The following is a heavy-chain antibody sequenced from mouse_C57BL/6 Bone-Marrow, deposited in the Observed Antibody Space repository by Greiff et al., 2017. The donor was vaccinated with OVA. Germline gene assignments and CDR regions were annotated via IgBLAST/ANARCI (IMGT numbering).Heavy chain of an antibody. J-gene: IGHJ4*01. V-gene: IGHV1-81*01. CDR3: ARSGDYYGSSYNYYAMDY. Sequence: QVQLQQSGAELARPGASVKLSCKASGYTFTSYGISWVKQRTGQGLEWIGEIYPRSGNTYYNEKFKGKATLTAEKSSSTAYMELRSLTSEDSAVYFCARSGDYYGSSYNYYAMDYWGQGTSVTVSS. CDR2: IYPRSGNT. CDR1: GYTFTSYG. D-gene: IGHD1-1*01.